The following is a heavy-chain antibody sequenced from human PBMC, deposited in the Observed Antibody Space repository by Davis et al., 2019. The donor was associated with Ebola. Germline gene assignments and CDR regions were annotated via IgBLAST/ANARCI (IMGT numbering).Heavy chain of an antibody. CDR1: GYTFTGYY. D-gene: IGHD1-7*01. CDR2: INPNSGGT. Sequence: ASVKVSCKASGYTFTGYYMHWVRQAPGQGLEWMGWINPNSGGTNYAQKFQGRVTMTRDTSISTAYMELSRLRSDDTAVYYCARDLSGTTSRVSWYFDLWGRGTLVTVSS. V-gene: IGHV1-2*02. J-gene: IGHJ2*01. CDR3: ARDLSGTTSRVSWYFDL.